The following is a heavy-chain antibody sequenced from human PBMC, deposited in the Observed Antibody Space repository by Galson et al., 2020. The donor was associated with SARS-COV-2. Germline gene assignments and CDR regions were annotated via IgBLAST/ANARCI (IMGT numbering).Heavy chain of an antibody. CDR1: GGSINNGDYY. V-gene: IGHV4-39*01. CDR3: ARHRRPQVNYFDISGYQLYFDY. CDR2: VYYTGNT. Sequence: SETLSLTCSVSGGSINNGDYYWTWIRQPPGRGLEWIGSVYYTGNTYYNPSLKSRVTISIDTSKSQFSLKLTSMTAADTAVYYCARHRRPQVNYFDISGYQLYFDYWGQGTLVTVSS. J-gene: IGHJ4*02. D-gene: IGHD3-22*01.